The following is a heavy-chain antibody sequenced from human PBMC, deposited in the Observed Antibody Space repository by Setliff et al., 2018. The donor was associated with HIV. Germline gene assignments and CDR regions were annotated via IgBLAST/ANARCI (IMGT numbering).Heavy chain of an antibody. CDR3: ARDVARFDYDTGGYYVSHFDY. D-gene: IGHD3-22*01. V-gene: IGHV4-59*01. J-gene: IGHJ4*02. Sequence: SETLSLTCTVSGGSISNYYWSRIRQSPGKGLEWIGYISNTGNTKYNPSLKSRVTIAGDTSKNQFSVRLTSVTAADTAVYFCARDVARFDYDTGGYYVSHFDYWGQGIQVTVSS. CDR2: ISNTGNT. CDR1: GGSISNYY.